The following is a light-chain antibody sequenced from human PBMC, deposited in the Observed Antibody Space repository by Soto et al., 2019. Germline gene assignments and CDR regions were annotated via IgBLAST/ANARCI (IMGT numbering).Light chain of an antibody. CDR1: SSNMGTNT. J-gene: IGLJ1*01. Sequence: QSALTQPPSASGTPGQRVTISCFGCSSNMGTNTVGWYQQLPGAAPKVLIYVNDKRPSGVPDRFSGSNSGTSASLTISGLQSEDEADYYCVAWDDNLDAHVFGTG. CDR2: VND. V-gene: IGLV1-44*01. CDR3: VAWDDNLDAHV.